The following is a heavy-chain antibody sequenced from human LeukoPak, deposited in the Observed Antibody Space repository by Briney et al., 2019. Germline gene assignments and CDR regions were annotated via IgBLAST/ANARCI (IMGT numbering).Heavy chain of an antibody. J-gene: IGHJ4*02. D-gene: IGHD4-17*01. CDR3: AKDLRYGDFREDY. CDR2: ISYDGSNK. V-gene: IGHV3-30*18. Sequence: GGSLRLSCAASGFTFSSYGMHWVRQAPGKGLEWVAVISYDGSNKYYADSVKGRFTISRDNSKNTLYLQMNSLRAEDTAVYYCAKDLRYGDFREDYWGQGTLVTVSS. CDR1: GFTFSSYG.